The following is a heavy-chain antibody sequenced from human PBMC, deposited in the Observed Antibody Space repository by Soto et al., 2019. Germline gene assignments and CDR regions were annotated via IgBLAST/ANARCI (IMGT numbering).Heavy chain of an antibody. CDR2: IYYGGST. CDR3: ATSPHTALVTHLAY. V-gene: IGHV4-39*01. D-gene: IGHD5-18*01. CDR1: GGSISSSSYY. J-gene: IGHJ4*02. Sequence: SETLSLTCTVSGGSISSSSYYWDWIRQPPGKGLEWIGSIYYGGSTYYNPSLKSRVTISVDTSKSQFSLKLSSVTAADTAVYYCATSPHTALVTHLAYWGQGTLVTVSS.